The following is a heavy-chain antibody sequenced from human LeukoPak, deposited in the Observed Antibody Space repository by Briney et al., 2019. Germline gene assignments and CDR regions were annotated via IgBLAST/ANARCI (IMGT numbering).Heavy chain of an antibody. CDR2: IRYDGSNK. D-gene: IGHD2-21*01. CDR3: AKDGSINCGGDCYDFDY. J-gene: IGHJ4*02. V-gene: IGHV3-30*02. Sequence: PGGSLRLSCAASGFTFSSHGMHWVRQAPGKGLEWVAFIRYDGSNKYYADSVKGRFTISRDNSKNTLYLQMNSLRAEDTAVYYCAKDGSINCGGDCYDFDYWGQGTLVTVSS. CDR1: GFTFSSHG.